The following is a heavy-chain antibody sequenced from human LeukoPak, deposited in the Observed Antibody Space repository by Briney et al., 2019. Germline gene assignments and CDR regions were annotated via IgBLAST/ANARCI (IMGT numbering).Heavy chain of an antibody. J-gene: IGHJ6*02. CDR1: GFTFDTYG. Sequence: GGSLRLSCAASGFTFDTYGMNWVRQAPGKGLEWVAIIWYDGSDKYYAESVKGRFTISRDNFKNTMYLQVNSLRAEDTAVYYCARVGCTGGSCLAYNYYAMDVWGQGTTVTVSS. D-gene: IGHD2-15*01. CDR2: IWYDGSDK. V-gene: IGHV3-33*01. CDR3: ARVGCTGGSCLAYNYYAMDV.